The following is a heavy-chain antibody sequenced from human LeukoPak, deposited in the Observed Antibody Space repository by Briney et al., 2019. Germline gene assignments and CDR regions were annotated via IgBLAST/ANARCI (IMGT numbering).Heavy chain of an antibody. CDR1: GGSFSGYY. V-gene: IGHV4-34*01. CDR3: ARGPRYYGSGSYYNDPFDY. CDR2: INHSGST. D-gene: IGHD3-10*01. J-gene: IGHJ4*02. Sequence: SETLSLTCAVYGGSFSGYYWSWIRQPPGKGLEWIGEINHSGSTNYNPSLKSRVTISVDTSKNQFSLKLSSVTAADTAVYYCARGPRYYGSGSYYNDPFDYWGQGTLVTVSS.